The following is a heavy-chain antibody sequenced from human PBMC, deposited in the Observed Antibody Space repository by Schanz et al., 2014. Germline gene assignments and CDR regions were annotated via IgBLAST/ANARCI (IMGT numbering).Heavy chain of an antibody. Sequence: QVQLVQSGAEVKKPGASVKVSCKTSGYTFSSYGITWVRQAPGQGLEWMGWISPYNGNTNYAPKVQGRVTVTTDTSTSTAYMELRSLRSDDTAVYYCGRGFSCSYIDFWGQGTLITVSS. CDR2: ISPYNGNT. V-gene: IGHV1-18*01. J-gene: IGHJ4*02. CDR1: GYTFSSYG. CDR3: GRGFSCSYIDF. D-gene: IGHD3-10*01.